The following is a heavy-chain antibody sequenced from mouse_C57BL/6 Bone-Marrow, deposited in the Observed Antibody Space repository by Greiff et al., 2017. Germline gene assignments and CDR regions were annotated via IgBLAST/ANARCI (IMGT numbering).Heavy chain of an antibody. CDR1: GFTFSDYG. V-gene: IGHV5-15*01. Sequence: EVQLVESGGGLVQPGGSLKLSCAASGFTFSDYGMAWVRQAPRRGPEWVAFISNLAYSIYYADTVTGRFTISREHAMNTLYLELSSLRSEDTAMYDCARGYYYGRSLFAYWGQGTLVTVAA. J-gene: IGHJ3*01. CDR2: ISNLAYSI. D-gene: IGHD1-1*01. CDR3: ARGYYYGRSLFAY.